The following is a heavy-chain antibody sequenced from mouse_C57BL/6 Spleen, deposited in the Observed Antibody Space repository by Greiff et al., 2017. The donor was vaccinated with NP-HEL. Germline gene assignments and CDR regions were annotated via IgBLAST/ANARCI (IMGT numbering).Heavy chain of an antibody. Sequence: QVHVKQSGPELVKPGASVKISCKASGYTFTDYYINWVKQRPGQGLEWIGWIFPGSGSTYYNEKFKGKATLTVDKSSSTAYMLLSSLTSEDSAVYFCARWRGNYRDYYAMDYWGQGTSVTVSS. CDR2: IFPGSGST. J-gene: IGHJ4*01. CDR3: ARWRGNYRDYYAMDY. V-gene: IGHV1-75*01. CDR1: GYTFTDYY. D-gene: IGHD2-1*01.